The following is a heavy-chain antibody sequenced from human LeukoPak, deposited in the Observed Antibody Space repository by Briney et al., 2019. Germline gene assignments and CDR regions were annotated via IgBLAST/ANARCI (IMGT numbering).Heavy chain of an antibody. V-gene: IGHV2-5*02. CDR1: GFSLSASGVG. J-gene: IGHJ4*02. CDR3: AHTGSDWFLYYFDY. D-gene: IGHD3-9*01. CDR2: IYWDDDK. Sequence: SGPTLVNPTQTLTLTCTFSGFSLSASGVGVGWIRQSPGKALEWLALIYWDDDKRYSPSLKSRLTITKDTSKNQVVLTMTNMDPVDTATYYCAHTGSDWFLYYFDYWGQGTLVTVSS.